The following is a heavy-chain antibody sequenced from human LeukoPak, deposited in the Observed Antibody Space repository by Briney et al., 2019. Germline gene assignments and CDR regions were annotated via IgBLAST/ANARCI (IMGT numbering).Heavy chain of an antibody. V-gene: IGHV1-2*02. CDR3: ARDRCSGGSCYSAFDY. J-gene: IGHJ4*02. CDR1: GYTCTGYY. CDR2: INPNSGGT. D-gene: IGHD2-15*01. Sequence: GASVKVSCKASGYTCTGYYMHWVRQAPGQGLEWMGWINPNSGGTNYAQKFQGRVTMTRDTSISTAYMELSRLRSDDTAVYYCARDRCSGGSCYSAFDYWGQGTLVTVSS.